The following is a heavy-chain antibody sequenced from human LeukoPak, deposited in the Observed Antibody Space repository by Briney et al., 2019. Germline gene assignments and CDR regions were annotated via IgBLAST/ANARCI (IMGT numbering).Heavy chain of an antibody. CDR1: GFTFSSYS. CDR3: ARDFPGFYYGSGSYRGTDY. V-gene: IGHV3-21*01. J-gene: IGHJ4*02. Sequence: GGSLRLSCAASGFTFSSYSMNWVRQAPGKGLEWVSSISSSSSYIYYADSVKGRFTISRDNAKNSLYLQMNSLRAEDTAVYHCARDFPGFYYGSGSYRGTDYWGQGTLVTVSS. D-gene: IGHD3-10*01. CDR2: ISSSSSYI.